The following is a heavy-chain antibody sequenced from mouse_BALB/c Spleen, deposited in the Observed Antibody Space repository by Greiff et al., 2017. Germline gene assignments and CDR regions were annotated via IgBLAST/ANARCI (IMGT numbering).Heavy chain of an antibody. Sequence: VQLQQSGPELVKPGASVRISCKASGYTFTSYYIHWVKQRPGQGLEWIGWIYPGNVNTKYNEKFKGKATLTADKSSSTAYMQLSSLTSEDSAVYFCARSGGNGNYAMDYWGQGTSVTVSS. CDR2: IYPGNVNT. CDR1: GYTFTSYY. V-gene: IGHV1S56*01. J-gene: IGHJ4*01. CDR3: ARSGGNGNYAMDY. D-gene: IGHD2-1*01.